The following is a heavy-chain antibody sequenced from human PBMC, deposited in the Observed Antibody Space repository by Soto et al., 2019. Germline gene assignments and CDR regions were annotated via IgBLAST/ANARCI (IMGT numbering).Heavy chain of an antibody. V-gene: IGHV1-69*13. CDR3: AREVTVASYSFDF. Sequence: GASVKVSCKASGGTFNNYALSGVRQAPGQGLEWMGGIIPIFNSANYAQKFQGRVTITADDSTSTAYMELRSLRPDDTAVYYCAREVTVASYSFDFWGQGTLVTVSS. J-gene: IGHJ4*02. D-gene: IGHD5-12*01. CDR1: GGTFNNYA. CDR2: IIPIFNSA.